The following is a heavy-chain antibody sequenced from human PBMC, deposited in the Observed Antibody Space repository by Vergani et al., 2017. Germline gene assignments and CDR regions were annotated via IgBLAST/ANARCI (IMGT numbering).Heavy chain of an antibody. V-gene: IGHV4-31*03. CDR2: IYYSGST. J-gene: IGHJ3*02. D-gene: IGHD5-12*01. Sequence: QVQLQESGPGLVKPSQTLSLTCTVSGGSISSGGYYWSWIRQHPGKGLEWIGYIYYSGSTYYNPSLKSRVTISVDTSKNQFSLKLSSVTAADTAVYYCAREVGIVAHEDDAFDIWGQGTMVTVSS. CDR3: AREVGIVAHEDDAFDI. CDR1: GGSISSGGYY.